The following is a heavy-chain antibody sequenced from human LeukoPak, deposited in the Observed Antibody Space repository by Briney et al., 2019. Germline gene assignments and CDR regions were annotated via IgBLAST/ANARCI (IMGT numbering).Heavy chain of an antibody. CDR2: ISGSGGST. CDR1: GFTFSGSA. D-gene: IGHD5-18*01. V-gene: IGHV3-23*01. J-gene: IGHJ4*02. CDR3: AKRIQSAMAMGY. Sequence: GGSLRLSCAASGFTFSGSAMHWVRQASGKGLEWVSAISGSGGSTYYADSVKGRFTISRDNSKNTMYLQMNSLRAEDTAVYYCAKRIQSAMAMGYWGQGTLVTVSS.